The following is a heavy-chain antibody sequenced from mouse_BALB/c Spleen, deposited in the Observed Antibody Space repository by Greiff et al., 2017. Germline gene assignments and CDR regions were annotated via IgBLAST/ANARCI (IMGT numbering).Heavy chain of an antibody. Sequence: VQLQQPGAELVKPGTSVKLSCKASGYNFTSYWINWVKLRPGQGLEWIGDIYPGSGSTNYNEKFKSKATLTVDTSSSTAYMQLSSLASEDSALYYCARLGGNYVSWFAYWGQGTLVTVSA. CDR3: ARLGGNYVSWFAY. J-gene: IGHJ3*01. V-gene: IGHV1-55*01. CDR1: GYNFTSYW. CDR2: IYPGSGST. D-gene: IGHD2-1*01.